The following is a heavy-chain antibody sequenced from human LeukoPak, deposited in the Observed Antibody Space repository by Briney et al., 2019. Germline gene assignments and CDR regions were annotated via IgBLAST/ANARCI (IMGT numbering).Heavy chain of an antibody. V-gene: IGHV4-59*08. Sequence: SETLSLTCTVSGGSISSYYWSLIRQPPGKGLEWIGYIYYSGSTNYNPSLKSRVTISVDTSKNQFSLKLSSVTAADTAVYYCARQGFWSGYYSYYYYGMDVWGQGTTVTVSS. CDR3: ARQGFWSGYYSYYYYGMDV. CDR2: IYYSGST. J-gene: IGHJ6*02. D-gene: IGHD3-3*01. CDR1: GGSISSYY.